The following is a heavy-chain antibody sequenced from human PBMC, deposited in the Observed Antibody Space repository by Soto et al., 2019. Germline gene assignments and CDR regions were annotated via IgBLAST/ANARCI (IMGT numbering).Heavy chain of an antibody. CDR2: INHSGST. V-gene: IGHV4-34*01. CDR3: ARGKGRYYYDSSGYYHLDY. CDR1: GGSFSGYY. D-gene: IGHD3-22*01. J-gene: IGHJ4*02. Sequence: QVQLQQWGAGLLKPSETLSLTCAVYGGSFSGYYWSWIRQPPGKGLEWIGEINHSGSTNYNPSLKSRVTISVDTSKNQFSLKLSSVTAADTAVYYWARGKGRYYYDSSGYYHLDYWGQGTLVTVSS.